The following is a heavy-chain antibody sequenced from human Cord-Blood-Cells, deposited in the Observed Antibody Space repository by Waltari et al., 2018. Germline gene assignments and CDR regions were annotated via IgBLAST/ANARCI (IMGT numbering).Heavy chain of an antibody. CDR2: IYYSGST. J-gene: IGHJ4*02. V-gene: IGHV4-39*01. CDR3: ARHSGDYAIFDY. D-gene: IGHD4-17*01. CDR1: GGSIRSTSSY. Sequence: QLQLQESGPGLVKPSETLSLTCTVPGGSIRSTSSYWGWLRQPPGKGLEWIGSIYYSGSTYYNPSLKSRVTISVDTSKNQFSLKLSSVTAADTAVYYCARHSGDYAIFDYWGQGTLVTVSS.